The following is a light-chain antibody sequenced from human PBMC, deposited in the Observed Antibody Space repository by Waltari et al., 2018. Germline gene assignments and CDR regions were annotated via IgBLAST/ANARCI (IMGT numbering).Light chain of an antibody. CDR2: KDS. CDR1: ALPKQY. V-gene: IGLV3-25*03. Sequence: SYELTQPPSVSVSPGQTARITCSGDALPKQYPYWYQQKPGQAPVLVIYKDSERPSGIPERFSGSSSGTTVTLTISGVQAEDEADYYCQSADSSGTYAVFGGGTKLTVL. CDR3: QSADSSGTYAV. J-gene: IGLJ3*02.